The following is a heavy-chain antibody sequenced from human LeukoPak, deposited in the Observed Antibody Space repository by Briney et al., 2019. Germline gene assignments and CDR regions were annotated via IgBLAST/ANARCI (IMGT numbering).Heavy chain of an antibody. Sequence: PSETLSLTCAVYGGSFSGYYWSWIRQPPGKGLEWIGEINHSGSTNYNPSLNSRVTISVDTSKNQFSLKLSSVTAADTAVYYCARGRWLANYFDYWGQGTLVTVSS. J-gene: IGHJ4*02. CDR3: ARGRWLANYFDY. V-gene: IGHV4-34*01. CDR2: INHSGST. CDR1: GGSFSGYY. D-gene: IGHD5-24*01.